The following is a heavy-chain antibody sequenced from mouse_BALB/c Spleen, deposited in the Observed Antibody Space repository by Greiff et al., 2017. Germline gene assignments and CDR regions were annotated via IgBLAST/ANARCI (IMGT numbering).Heavy chain of an antibody. CDR2: ISSGGSYT. V-gene: IGHV5-6-4*01. Sequence: EVKLVESGGGLVKPGGSLKLSCAASGFTFSSYTMSWVRQTPEKRLEWVATISSGGSYTYYPDSVKGRFTISRDNAKNTLYLQMSSLKSEDTAMYYCTRDVDYYYGSSPYWYFDVWGAGTTVTVSS. J-gene: IGHJ1*01. D-gene: IGHD1-1*01. CDR1: GFTFSSYT. CDR3: TRDVDYYYGSSPYWYFDV.